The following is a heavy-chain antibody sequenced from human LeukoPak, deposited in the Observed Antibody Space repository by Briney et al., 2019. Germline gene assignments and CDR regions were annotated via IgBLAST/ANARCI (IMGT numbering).Heavy chain of an antibody. V-gene: IGHV1-2*02. CDR3: ARDSEAAAGTGGYYFDY. CDR1: GYTFTGYY. J-gene: IGHJ4*02. D-gene: IGHD6-13*01. CDR2: INPNSGGT. Sequence: ASVKVSCKASGYTFTGYYMHWVRQATGQGLEWMGWINPNSGGTNYAQKFQGRVTMTRDTSISTAYMELSRLRSDDTAVYYCARDSEAAAGTGGYYFDYWGQGTLVTVSS.